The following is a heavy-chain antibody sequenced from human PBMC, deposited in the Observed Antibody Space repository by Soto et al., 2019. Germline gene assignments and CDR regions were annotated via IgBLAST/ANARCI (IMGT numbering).Heavy chain of an antibody. CDR3: AREVGATLNWFDP. Sequence: SVKVSCKASGGTFSSYAISWVRQAPGQGLEWMGGIIPIFGTANYAQKFQGRVTITADESTSTAYMELSSLRSEDTAVYYCAREVGATLNWFDPWGKGTLVTVSS. CDR1: GGTFSSYA. D-gene: IGHD1-26*01. J-gene: IGHJ5*02. V-gene: IGHV1-69*13. CDR2: IIPIFGTA.